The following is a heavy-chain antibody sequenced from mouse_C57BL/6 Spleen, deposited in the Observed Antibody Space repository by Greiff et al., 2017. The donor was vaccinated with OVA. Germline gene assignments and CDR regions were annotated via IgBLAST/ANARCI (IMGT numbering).Heavy chain of an antibody. CDR2: ISSGGSYT. V-gene: IGHV5-6*02. CDR1: GFTFSSYG. Sequence: DVKLVESGGDLVKPGGSLKLSCAASGFTFSSYGMSWVRQTPDKRLEWVATISSGGSYTYYPDSVKGRFTISRDNAKNTLYLQMSSLKSEDTAMYDCAREGIRRQFAYWGQGTLVTVSA. D-gene: IGHD2-12*01. CDR3: AREGIRRQFAY. J-gene: IGHJ3*01.